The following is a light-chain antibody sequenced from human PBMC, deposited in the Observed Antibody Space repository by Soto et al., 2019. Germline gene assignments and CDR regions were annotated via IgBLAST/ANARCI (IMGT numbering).Light chain of an antibody. V-gene: IGKV3-11*01. CDR2: NAS. J-gene: IGKJ5*01. Sequence: EVVLTQSPATLSLSLGERATLSCRASQSVSSYLAWYQQKPGQAPRLLIYNASNRATGIPARFSGSRSGTDFTLTISSLEPEDFAVYYCQQRSDWPPKITFGQGTRLEIK. CDR1: QSVSSY. CDR3: QQRSDWPPKIT.